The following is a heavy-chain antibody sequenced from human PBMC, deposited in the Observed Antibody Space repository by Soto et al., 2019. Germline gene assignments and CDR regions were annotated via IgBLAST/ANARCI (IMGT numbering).Heavy chain of an antibody. J-gene: IGHJ3*02. D-gene: IGHD6-13*01. V-gene: IGHV1-2*04. Sequence: ASVKVSCKACGYTFTGYYMHWVRQAPGQGLEWMGWINPNSGGTNYAQKFQGWVTMTRDTSISTAYMELSRLRSDDTAVYYCARRSKVAAAVNDAFDIWGQGTMVTVSS. CDR1: GYTFTGYY. CDR2: INPNSGGT. CDR3: ARRSKVAAAVNDAFDI.